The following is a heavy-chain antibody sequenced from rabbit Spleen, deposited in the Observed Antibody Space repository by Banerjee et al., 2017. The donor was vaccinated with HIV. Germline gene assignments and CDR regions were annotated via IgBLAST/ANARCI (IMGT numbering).Heavy chain of an antibody. Sequence: QSLQESGGDLVKPEGSLTLTCTASGFDFSSNAMCWVRQAPGKGLEWIACIYTGSSDNTYYASWAKGRFTISRISSTTVTLQMTSLTAADTATYFCARLSSDWTYLELWGPGTLVTVS. CDR2: IYTGSSDNT. D-gene: IGHD8-1*01. CDR3: ARLSSDWTYLEL. V-gene: IGHV1S40*01. CDR1: GFDFSSNA. J-gene: IGHJ4*01.